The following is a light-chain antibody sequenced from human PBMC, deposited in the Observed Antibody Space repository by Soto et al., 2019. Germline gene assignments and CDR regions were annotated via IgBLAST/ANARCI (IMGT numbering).Light chain of an antibody. CDR3: SAYGGNADVV. CDR1: SNNIGAYTF. Sequence: QSVLTQPRSVSGSPGQSVTISCTGTSNNIGAYTFVSWYQQHPGKAPNLIIYHVNKRPSGVPDRFSGSKSGNTASLTISGLQAEDESDYYCSAYGGNADVVFGGGTRSPS. J-gene: IGLJ2*01. V-gene: IGLV2-11*01. CDR2: HVN.